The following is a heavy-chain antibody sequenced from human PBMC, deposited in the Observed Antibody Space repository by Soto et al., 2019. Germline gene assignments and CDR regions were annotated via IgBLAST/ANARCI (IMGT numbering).Heavy chain of an antibody. CDR1: GGSVRSGNHF. Sequence: SETLSLTCSVSGGSVRSGNHFWNWIRQPPGRGLEWLGYMYYTGVTNYNPSLKSRVSMSVDTSKNQFSLKLTSLTAADTAVYYCARGGEPLGYYGLDVWGQGTTVTVSS. CDR2: MYYTGVT. V-gene: IGHV4-61*01. CDR3: ARGGEPLGYYGLDV. D-gene: IGHD3-10*01. J-gene: IGHJ6*02.